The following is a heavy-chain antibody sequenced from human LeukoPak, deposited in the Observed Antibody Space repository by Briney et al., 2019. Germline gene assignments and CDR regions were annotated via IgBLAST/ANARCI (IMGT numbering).Heavy chain of an antibody. CDR2: ISAYNGNT. D-gene: IGHD6-19*01. V-gene: IGHV1-18*01. Sequence: GASVKVSCKASGYTFTSYGISWVRQAPGQGLEWMGWISAYNGNTNYAQKLQGRVTMTTDTSTSTAYMELRSLRSDDTAVYYCARAFRQWLVRSNWFDPWGQGTLVTVSS. CDR3: ARAFRQWLVRSNWFDP. CDR1: GYTFTSYG. J-gene: IGHJ5*02.